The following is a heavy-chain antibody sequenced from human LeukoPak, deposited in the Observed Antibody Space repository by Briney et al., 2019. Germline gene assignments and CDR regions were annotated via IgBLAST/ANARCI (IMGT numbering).Heavy chain of an antibody. V-gene: IGHV4-59*08. Sequence: SETLSLTCTVSGGSISSYYWSWIRQPPGKGLEWIGYIYYSGSNNYNPSLKSRVTISVDTSKNQFSLKLSSVTAADTAVYYCARLGAGPTYYDFWSGYSSFYFDYWGQGTLVTVSS. D-gene: IGHD3-3*01. CDR1: GGSISSYY. CDR2: IYYSGSN. CDR3: ARLGAGPTYYDFWSGYSSFYFDY. J-gene: IGHJ4*02.